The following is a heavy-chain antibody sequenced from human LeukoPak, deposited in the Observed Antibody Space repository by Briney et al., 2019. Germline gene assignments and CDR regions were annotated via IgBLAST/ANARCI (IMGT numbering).Heavy chain of an antibody. Sequence: GGSLRLSCAVSGFTFSNYGMSWIRQAPGQGLEWVSATSGGGESRYYADSVKGRFTISRDNSKNTLYLQMNSLRAEDTAVFYCAKDSPILTIWGQGTMVTVSS. D-gene: IGHD3-3*01. CDR3: AKDSPILTI. CDR2: TSGGGESR. CDR1: GFTFSNYG. J-gene: IGHJ3*02. V-gene: IGHV3-23*01.